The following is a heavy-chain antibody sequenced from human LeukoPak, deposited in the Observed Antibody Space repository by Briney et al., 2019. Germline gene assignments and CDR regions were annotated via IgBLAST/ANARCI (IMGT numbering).Heavy chain of an antibody. Sequence: GGSLRLSCAASGFTFGSYEMNWVRQAPGKGLEWVSYIGTIISTTYYADSVKGRFTVSRDDAKSSLYLQMSSLRVEDTAVYYCARTVYDLRCQRLVPGFDSWGQGTLVTVSS. V-gene: IGHV3-48*03. D-gene: IGHD6-19*01. J-gene: IGHJ4*02. CDR1: GFTFGSYE. CDR2: IGTIISTT. CDR3: ARTVYDLRCQRLVPGFDS.